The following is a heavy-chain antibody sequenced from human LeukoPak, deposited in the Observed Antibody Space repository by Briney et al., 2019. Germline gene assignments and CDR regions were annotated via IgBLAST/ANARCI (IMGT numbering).Heavy chain of an antibody. CDR3: AREGVEPRWTET. V-gene: IGHV4-4*07. CDR2: INTGGST. J-gene: IGHJ5*02. Sequence: LSPARTLASASISSYYSRCVRHSAGGGLGWIGCINTGGSTNKNPPLRARVPMPVNTSKNQCSRNLTAVTAADTAVYFCAREGVEPRWTETWGAGALVTVSS. CDR1: SASISSYY. D-gene: IGHD2-15*01.